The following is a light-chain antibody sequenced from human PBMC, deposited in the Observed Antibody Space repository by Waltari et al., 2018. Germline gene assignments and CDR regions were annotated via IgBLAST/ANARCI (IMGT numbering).Light chain of an antibody. CDR3: SSYAGSNNWV. Sequence: QSALTQPPSASGSPGQSVTISCTGTSSDVGGYNYVSWYQQHPGQAPKFLIYEVSKRPSGVPDRFSGSKSGNAASLTVSGLQAEDEADYYCSSYAGSNNWVFGGGTKLTVL. CDR2: EVS. V-gene: IGLV2-8*01. CDR1: SSDVGGYNY. J-gene: IGLJ3*02.